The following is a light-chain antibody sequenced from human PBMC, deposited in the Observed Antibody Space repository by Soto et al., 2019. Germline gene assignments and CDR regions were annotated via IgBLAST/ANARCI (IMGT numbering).Light chain of an antibody. CDR1: QSVGYW. V-gene: IGKV1-5*01. Sequence: DIQMTQSPSTLSASVGDRVTITCRASQSVGYWLAWYQQKPGKAPTFLVYDASNLHSGVPARFSGSGSGSEFTLTISSLQPDDFGTYYCQQYYSSWTFVQGTKVEIK. J-gene: IGKJ1*01. CDR3: QQYYSSWT. CDR2: DAS.